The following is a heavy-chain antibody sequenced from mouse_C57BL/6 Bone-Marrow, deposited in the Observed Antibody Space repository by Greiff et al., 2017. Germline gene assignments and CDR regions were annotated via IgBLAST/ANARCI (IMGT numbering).Heavy chain of an antibody. CDR2: IYPGSGNT. CDR1: GYTFTDYY. D-gene: IGHD3-1*01. CDR3: ARGYYFDY. Sequence: LQQSGAELVRPGASVKLSCKASGYTFTDYYINWVKQRPGQGLEWIARIYPGSGNTYYNEKFKGKATLTAEKSSSTAYMQLSSLTSEDSAVYFCARGYYFDYWGQGTTLTVSS. J-gene: IGHJ2*01. V-gene: IGHV1-76*01.